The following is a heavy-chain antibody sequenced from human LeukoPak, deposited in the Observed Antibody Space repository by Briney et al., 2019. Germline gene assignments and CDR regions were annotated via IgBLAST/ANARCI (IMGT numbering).Heavy chain of an antibody. V-gene: IGHV4-34*01. D-gene: IGHD2-15*01. Sequence: SETLSLTCAVYGGSFSGYYWSWIRQPPGKGLEWIGEINHSGSTNYSPSLKSRVTISVDTSKNQFSLKLSSVTAADTAVYYCARGRNIVVVVGGFDYWGQGTLVTVSS. J-gene: IGHJ4*02. CDR3: ARGRNIVVVVGGFDY. CDR1: GGSFSGYY. CDR2: INHSGST.